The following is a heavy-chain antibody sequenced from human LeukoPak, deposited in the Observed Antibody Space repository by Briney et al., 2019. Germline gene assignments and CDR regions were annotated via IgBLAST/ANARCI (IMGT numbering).Heavy chain of an antibody. CDR3: ARDVHCSGGSCYWDWFDP. CDR2: INPNSGGT. CDR1: GYTFTGYY. D-gene: IGHD2-15*01. Sequence: GVSVKVSCKASGYTFTGYYMHWVRQAPGQGLEWMGWINPNSGGTNYAQKFQGRVTMTRDTSISTAYMELSRLRSDDTAVYYCARDVHCSGGSCYWDWFDPWGQGTLVTVSS. V-gene: IGHV1-2*02. J-gene: IGHJ5*02.